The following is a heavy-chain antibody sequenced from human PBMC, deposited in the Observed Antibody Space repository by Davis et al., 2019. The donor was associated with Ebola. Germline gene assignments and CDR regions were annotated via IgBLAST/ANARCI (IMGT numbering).Heavy chain of an antibody. CDR3: ASLIAVAGITFYWYFDL. CDR1: GFTFSSYS. Sequence: PGGSLRLSCAASGFTFSSYSMNWVRQAPGKGLEWVSSISSSSSYIYYADSVKGRFTISRENAKNSLYLQMNSLRAEDTAVYYCASLIAVAGITFYWYFDLWGRGTLVTVSS. V-gene: IGHV3-21*01. CDR2: ISSSSSYI. D-gene: IGHD6-19*01. J-gene: IGHJ2*01.